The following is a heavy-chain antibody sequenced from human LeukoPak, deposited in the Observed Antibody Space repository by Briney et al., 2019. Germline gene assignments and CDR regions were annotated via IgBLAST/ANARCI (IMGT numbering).Heavy chain of an antibody. CDR3: ARGGTTVAGTFWFDP. CDR1: GGSIGSGNW. Sequence: SETPSLTCAVSGGSIGSGNWWSWVRQPPGKGLEWIGEIYHSGSTNYNSSLKSRVTISVDKSKNQFSLKLSSVTAADTAMYYCARGGTTVAGTFWFDPWGQGTLVTVSS. CDR2: IYHSGST. V-gene: IGHV4-4*02. D-gene: IGHD6-19*01. J-gene: IGHJ5*02.